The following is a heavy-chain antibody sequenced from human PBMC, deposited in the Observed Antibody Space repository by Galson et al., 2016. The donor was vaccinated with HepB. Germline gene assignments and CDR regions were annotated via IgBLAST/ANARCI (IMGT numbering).Heavy chain of an antibody. D-gene: IGHD3-22*01. Sequence: SLRLSCAASGFTFDDYAMHWVRQAPGKGLEWVSGISWNSGSIGYADSVKGRFTISRDNAKNSLYLQMNSLRAEDTALYYCATGLGDSSGYSNWFDPWGQGTLVTVSS. CDR3: ATGLGDSSGYSNWFDP. J-gene: IGHJ5*02. CDR2: ISWNSGSI. V-gene: IGHV3-9*01. CDR1: GFTFDDYA.